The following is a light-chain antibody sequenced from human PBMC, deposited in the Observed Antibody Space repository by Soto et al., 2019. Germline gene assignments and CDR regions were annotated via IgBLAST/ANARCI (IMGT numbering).Light chain of an antibody. J-gene: IGKJ5*01. CDR2: GAS. V-gene: IGKV3-20*01. CDR3: KHYGSPCIT. CDR1: QSVSSSY. Sequence: EIVLTQSPGTLSLSPGERATLSCRASQSVSSSYLAWYQQKPGQAPRLLIYGASSRATGIRERFSGSGSGTDFTLTIRSLEPHDLGGDYSKHYGSPCITFGQDTRLDIK.